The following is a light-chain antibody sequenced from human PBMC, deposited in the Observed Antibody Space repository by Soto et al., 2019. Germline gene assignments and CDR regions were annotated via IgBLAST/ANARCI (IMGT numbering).Light chain of an antibody. Sequence: DIVMTQSPLSLPVTPGEPASISCRSSQSLLYSNGYNYLDWYLQKPGQSPQLLIYLGSNRASGVPDRFSGSGSGTDFTLKISRVEAEDVGVYYCMQALQTPYTLGQGTKLEIK. J-gene: IGKJ2*01. CDR3: MQALQTPYT. CDR1: QSLLYSNGYNY. CDR2: LGS. V-gene: IGKV2-28*01.